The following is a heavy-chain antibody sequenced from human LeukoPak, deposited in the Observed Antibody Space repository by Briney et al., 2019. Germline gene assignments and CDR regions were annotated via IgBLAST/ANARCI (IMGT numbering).Heavy chain of an antibody. J-gene: IGHJ4*02. Sequence: QPGGSLRLSCAASGFTFNNYAMSWVRQPPGKGLEWVAAISGNGGRTYYRDSVKGRFTISRDNPKNTLYLLMNSLSAEDTALYYCAKEQTSSGYFDYWGQGTLVTVSS. D-gene: IGHD3-10*01. CDR3: AKEQTSSGYFDY. CDR1: GFTFNNYA. CDR2: ISGNGGRT. V-gene: IGHV3-23*01.